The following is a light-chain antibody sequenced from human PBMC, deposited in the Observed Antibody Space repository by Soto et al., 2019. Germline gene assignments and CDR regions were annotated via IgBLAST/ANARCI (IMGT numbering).Light chain of an antibody. V-gene: IGKV3-20*01. CDR1: QSVSSDY. CDR3: HLYGSSPICT. J-gene: IGKJ3*01. Sequence: ETVLTQSPGTLSLSPGERATLSCRASQSVSSDYLAWYQQKPGQATRLLIYGASSRAAGTPDRFSGSGTGTYFTRTISRLEPEDFAVYYCHLYGSSPICTFGPWTTLDI. CDR2: GAS.